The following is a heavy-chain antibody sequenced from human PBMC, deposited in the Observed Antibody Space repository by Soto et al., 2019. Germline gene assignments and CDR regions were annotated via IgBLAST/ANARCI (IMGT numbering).Heavy chain of an antibody. CDR3: ARITTVLTFEI. CDR1: GGSISSGGYY. Sequence: SETLSLTCTVSGGSISSGGYYWSWIRQHPGKGLEWIGYIYYSGSTYYNPSLKSRVTISLDRSKNQFSVKLSSVTAADTAVDYCARITTVLTFEIWGQGTRATVSS. D-gene: IGHD1-1*01. CDR2: IYYSGST. J-gene: IGHJ3*02. V-gene: IGHV4-31*03.